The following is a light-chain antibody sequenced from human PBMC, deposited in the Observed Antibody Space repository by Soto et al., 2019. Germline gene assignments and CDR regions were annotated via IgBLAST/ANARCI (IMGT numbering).Light chain of an antibody. CDR3: HLWDIRSDHVV. Sequence: SYELTQPPSVSVAPGQTARITCGGNNIGSNSVHWYRQKPGQPPVLVVYDDTDRPSGIPERFSGSNSGNTATLTISGVEGGDEADSYCHLWDIRSDHVVFGGGTKLTVL. CDR1: NIGSNS. J-gene: IGLJ2*01. CDR2: DDT. V-gene: IGLV3-21*02.